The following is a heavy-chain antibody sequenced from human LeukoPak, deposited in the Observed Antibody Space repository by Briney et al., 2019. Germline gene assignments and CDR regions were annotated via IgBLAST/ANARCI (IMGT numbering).Heavy chain of an antibody. V-gene: IGHV6-1*01. CDR2: TYYRSKWYN. CDR1: GDSVSSNRAA. Sequence: SQTLSLTCAISGDSVSSNRAAWNWIRQSPSRGLEWLGRTYYRSKWYNDYAVSVKSRITINPDTSKNQFSLQLSSVTPEDTAVYYCARVPHSGSWYSGWFDPWGQGTLVTVSS. J-gene: IGHJ5*02. D-gene: IGHD6-13*01. CDR3: ARVPHSGSWYSGWFDP.